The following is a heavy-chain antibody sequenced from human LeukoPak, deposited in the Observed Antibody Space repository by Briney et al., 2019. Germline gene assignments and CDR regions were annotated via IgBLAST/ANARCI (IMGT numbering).Heavy chain of an antibody. CDR3: ARDRGSDSCQLPF. D-gene: IGHD2-21*02. V-gene: IGHV1-18*01. CDR1: GYTFTSYG. CDR2: ISGKSGKR. J-gene: IGHJ3*01. Sequence: GASVKVSCKASGYTFTSYGISWLRRAPGQGLEWMGWISGKSGKRNYAQKLQGRVTMTTNTSTSTAYMELTSLTSDDTAVYYCARDRGSDSCQLPFWGQGTMVTVSS.